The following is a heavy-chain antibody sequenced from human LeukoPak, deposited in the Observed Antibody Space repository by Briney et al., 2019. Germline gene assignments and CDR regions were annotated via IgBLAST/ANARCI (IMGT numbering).Heavy chain of an antibody. CDR2: ISAYNGNT. Sequence: ASVKVSCKASGYTFTSYGISWVRQAPGQGLERMGWISAYNGNTNYAQKLQGRVTMTTDTSTSTAYMELRSLRSDDTAVYYCAVFGVATIGNYYMDVWGKGTTVTVSS. CDR3: AVFGVATIGNYYMDV. J-gene: IGHJ6*03. V-gene: IGHV1-18*01. D-gene: IGHD5-12*01. CDR1: GYTFTSYG.